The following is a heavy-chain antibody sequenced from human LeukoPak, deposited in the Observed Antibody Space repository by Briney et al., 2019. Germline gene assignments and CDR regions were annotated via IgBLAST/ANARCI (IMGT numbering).Heavy chain of an antibody. CDR3: ATAGYGDGTYFFDY. V-gene: IGHV4-59*01. CDR1: GGSISSYY. D-gene: IGHD4-17*01. CDR2: IYYSGST. J-gene: IGHJ4*02. Sequence: SETLSLTCTVSGGSISSYYWNWIRQPPGKGLEWIGYIYYSGSTNYSPSLKSRVTISVDTSKNHFSLKLTSVTAADTPVYYCATAGYGDGTYFFDYWGQGTLVTVSS.